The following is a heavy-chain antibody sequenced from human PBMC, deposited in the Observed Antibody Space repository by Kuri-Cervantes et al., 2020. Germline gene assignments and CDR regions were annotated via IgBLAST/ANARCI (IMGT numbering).Heavy chain of an antibody. Sequence: LSLTCAASGFTFSDYYMSWVRQAPGKGLEWVSAISGSGGSTYYADSVKGRFTISRDNSKNSLYLQMNSLRAEDTAVYYCARDGSGWLRLVDYWGQGTLVTVSS. CDR3: ARDGSGWLRLVDY. D-gene: IGHD5-12*01. CDR2: ISGSGGST. V-gene: IGHV3-23*01. J-gene: IGHJ4*02. CDR1: GFTFSDYY.